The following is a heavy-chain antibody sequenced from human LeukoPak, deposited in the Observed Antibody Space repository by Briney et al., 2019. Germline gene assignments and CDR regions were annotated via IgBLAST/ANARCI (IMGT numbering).Heavy chain of an antibody. CDR2: IYYSGST. CDR3: ARVEMATLGASNYYYYYGMDV. Sequence: SETLSLTCTVSGGSISSSSYYWGWIRQPPGKGLEWIGYIYYSGSTNYNPSLKSRVTISVDTSKNQFSLKLSSVTAADTAVYYCARVEMATLGASNYYYYYGMDVWGQGTTVTVSS. CDR1: GGSISSSSYY. D-gene: IGHD5-24*01. V-gene: IGHV4-61*05. J-gene: IGHJ6*02.